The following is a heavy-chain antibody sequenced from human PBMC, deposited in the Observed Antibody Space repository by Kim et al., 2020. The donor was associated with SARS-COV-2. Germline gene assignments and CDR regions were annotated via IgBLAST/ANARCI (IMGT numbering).Heavy chain of an antibody. D-gene: IGHD6-13*01. Sequence: SETLSLTCTVSGGSISSSSYYWGWIRQSPGKGLEWIGSIYYSGRTYYKSSLKSRVTISVDTSKNQVSLKLKSVTAADTAVYYCARHYPYPYSSTWNEPFFAYWGQGTLVTVPS. CDR1: GGSISSSSYY. CDR3: ARHYPYPYSSTWNEPFFAY. J-gene: IGHJ4*02. CDR2: IYYSGRT. V-gene: IGHV4-39*01.